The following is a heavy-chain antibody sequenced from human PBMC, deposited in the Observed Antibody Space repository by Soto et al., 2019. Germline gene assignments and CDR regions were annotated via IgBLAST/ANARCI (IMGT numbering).Heavy chain of an antibody. Sequence: QITLKESGPTLVKPTQTLTLTCTFSGFSLSTSGVGVGWIRQPPGKALEWLALIYWDDDKRYSPSLKSRLTIPKDTSKNQVVLTMTNMDPVDTATYYCAHRVVGAAAAPGWFDPWGQGTLVTVSS. J-gene: IGHJ5*02. V-gene: IGHV2-5*02. CDR2: IYWDDDK. D-gene: IGHD6-13*01. CDR1: GFSLSTSGVG. CDR3: AHRVVGAAAAPGWFDP.